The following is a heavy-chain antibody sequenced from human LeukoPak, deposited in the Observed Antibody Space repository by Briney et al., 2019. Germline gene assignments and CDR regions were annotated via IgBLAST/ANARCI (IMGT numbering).Heavy chain of an antibody. D-gene: IGHD3-22*01. CDR1: GGSISSYY. Sequence: PSETLSLTCTVSGGSISSYYWSWIRQPPGKGLEWIGYIYYSGSTNYNPSLKSRVTISVDTSKNQFSLKLSSVTAADTAVYYCATPRSYYDSSGYSVRRAFDIWGQGTMVTVSS. CDR2: IYYSGST. V-gene: IGHV4-59*01. CDR3: ATPRSYYDSSGYSVRRAFDI. J-gene: IGHJ3*02.